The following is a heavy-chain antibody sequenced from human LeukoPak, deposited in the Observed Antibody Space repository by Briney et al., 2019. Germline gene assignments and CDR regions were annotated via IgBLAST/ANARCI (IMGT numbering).Heavy chain of an antibody. J-gene: IGHJ4*02. Sequence: GGSLRLSCAASGFTFSSYGMHWVRQAPGKGLEWVAVISYDGSNKYYADSVKGRFTISRDNSKNTLYLQMNSLRDEDTGVYYCAKDGAATAMVNDYWGQGTLVTVSS. V-gene: IGHV3-30*18. CDR2: ISYDGSNK. CDR3: AKDGAATAMVNDY. CDR1: GFTFSSYG. D-gene: IGHD5-18*01.